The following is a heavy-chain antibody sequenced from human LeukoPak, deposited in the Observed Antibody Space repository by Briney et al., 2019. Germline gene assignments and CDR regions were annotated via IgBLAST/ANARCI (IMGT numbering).Heavy chain of an antibody. V-gene: IGHV3-30-3*01. D-gene: IGHD5-18*01. CDR2: ISYDGSNK. CDR1: GFTFSSYA. J-gene: IGHJ6*02. CDR3: ARARGGYSYGYHAYYYYGMDV. Sequence: GGSLRLSCAASGFTFSSYAMHWVRQAPGKGLEWVAVISYDGSNKYYADSVKGRFTISRDNSKNTLYLQMNSLRAEDTAVYYCARARGGYSYGYHAYYYYGMDVWGQRTTVTVSS.